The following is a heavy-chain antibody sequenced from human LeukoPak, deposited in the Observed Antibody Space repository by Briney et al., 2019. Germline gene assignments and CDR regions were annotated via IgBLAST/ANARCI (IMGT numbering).Heavy chain of an antibody. D-gene: IGHD4-17*01. CDR3: ARHDHYAFDY. CDR1: GGSISSSSYY. V-gene: IGHV4-61*05. CDR2: LYYSGNI. J-gene: IGHJ4*02. Sequence: SETLSLTCTVSGGSISSSSYYWSWIRQPPGKGLEWIGCLYYSGNIDYNPSLKSRVTISVDTSKNQFSLRLTSVTAADTAVYYCARHDHYAFDYWGQGTLVTVSS.